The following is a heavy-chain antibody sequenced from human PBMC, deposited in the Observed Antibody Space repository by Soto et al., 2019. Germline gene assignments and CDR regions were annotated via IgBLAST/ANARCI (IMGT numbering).Heavy chain of an antibody. CDR1: GGSISSGGYY. J-gene: IGHJ5*02. CDR2: IYYSGST. CDR3: ARGGADIVVVVAASVWFDP. D-gene: IGHD2-15*01. V-gene: IGHV4-31*03. Sequence: SETLSLTCTVSGGSISSGGYYWSWIRQHPGKGLEWIGYIYYSGSTHYNPSLKSRVTISVDTSKNQFSLKLSSVTAADTAVYYCARGGADIVVVVAASVWFDPWGQGTLVTVSS.